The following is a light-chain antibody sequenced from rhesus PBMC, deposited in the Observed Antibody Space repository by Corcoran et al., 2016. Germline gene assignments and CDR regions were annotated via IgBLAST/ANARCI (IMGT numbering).Light chain of an antibody. CDR2: DAS. Sequence: DIQMTQSPSSLSASVGDSVTITCRASQGISSYLNWFQQKPGKAPKLLIYDASSLESGVPSRFSGSGSGTDFTLPISSLQPEDFAAYYCLQYNSYPFSFGQGTKVEIK. V-gene: IGKV1-28*02. J-gene: IGKJ2*01. CDR1: QGISSY. CDR3: LQYNSYPFS.